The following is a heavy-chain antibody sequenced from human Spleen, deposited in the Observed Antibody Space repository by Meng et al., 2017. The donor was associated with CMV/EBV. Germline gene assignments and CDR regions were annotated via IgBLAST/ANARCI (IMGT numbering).Heavy chain of an antibody. Sequence: FSNAWRSWVRQAPGKGLEWVGRIKRKTDGGTTDYAAPVKGRFTISRDDSKNTLFLHMNSLKTEDTALYYCTGYCTTTSCYPKIRFDPWGQGTLVTV. CDR3: TGYCTTTSCYPKIRFDP. D-gene: IGHD2-2*01. V-gene: IGHV3-15*01. CDR1: FSNAW. CDR2: IKRKTDGGTT. J-gene: IGHJ5*02.